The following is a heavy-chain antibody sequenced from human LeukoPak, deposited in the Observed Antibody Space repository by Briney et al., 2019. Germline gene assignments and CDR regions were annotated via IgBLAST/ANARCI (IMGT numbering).Heavy chain of an antibody. V-gene: IGHV3-30-3*01. CDR2: ISYDGSNK. CDR1: GFASSSYA. D-gene: IGHD2-21*01. J-gene: IGHJ6*02. Sequence: GGSLRLSCAASGFASSSYAMHWVRQAPGKGLEWVAVISYDGSNKYYADSVKGRFTISRDNSKNTLYLQMNSLRAEDTAVYYCARDHSVVSGYYYGMDVWGQGTTVTVSS. CDR3: ARDHSVVSGYYYGMDV.